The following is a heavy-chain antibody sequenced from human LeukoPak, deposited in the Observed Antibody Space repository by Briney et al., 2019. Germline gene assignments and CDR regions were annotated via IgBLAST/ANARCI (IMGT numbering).Heavy chain of an antibody. Sequence: SETLSLTCTVSGGSISSSSYYWGWIRQPPGKGLEWIGSIYYSGSTYYNPSLKSRVTISVDTSKNQFSLKLSSVTAADTAVYYCARVTYYDSRSGRLDYWGQGTLVTVSS. CDR3: ARVTYYDSRSGRLDY. V-gene: IGHV4-39*07. D-gene: IGHD3-22*01. CDR1: GGSISSSSYY. CDR2: IYYSGST. J-gene: IGHJ4*02.